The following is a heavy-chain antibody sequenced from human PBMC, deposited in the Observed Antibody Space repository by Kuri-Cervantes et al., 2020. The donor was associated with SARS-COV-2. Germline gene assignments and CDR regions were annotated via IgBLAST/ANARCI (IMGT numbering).Heavy chain of an antibody. V-gene: IGHV3-74*01. CDR3: ARVPNCYTGSCYSWFDP. Sequence: GSLRLSCAASGFTFISYYMHWVRQAPGKGLAWVSRISGDGSSTRYADSVKGRFTISRNNAKNTLYLQMNNLRGEDTAVYYCARVPNCYTGSCYSWFDPWGQG. D-gene: IGHD2-15*01. J-gene: IGHJ5*02. CDR1: GFTFISYY. CDR2: ISGDGSST.